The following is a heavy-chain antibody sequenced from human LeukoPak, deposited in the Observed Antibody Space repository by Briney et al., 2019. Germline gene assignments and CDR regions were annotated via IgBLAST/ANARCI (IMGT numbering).Heavy chain of an antibody. CDR1: GGTLSSYA. D-gene: IGHD4-23*01. CDR3: ASYGGNHAFDI. V-gene: IGHV1-69*06. CDR2: IIPIFGTA. J-gene: IGHJ3*02. Sequence: SVKVACKASGGTLSSYAISWVRQALGQGLEWMGGIIPIFGTANYAQKFQGRVTITADKSTSTAYMELSSLRSEDTAVYYCASYGGNHAFDIWGQGTMVTVSS.